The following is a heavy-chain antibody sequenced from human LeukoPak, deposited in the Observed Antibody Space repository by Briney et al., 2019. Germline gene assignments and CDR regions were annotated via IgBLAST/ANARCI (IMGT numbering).Heavy chain of an antibody. Sequence: PGRSLRLSCAASGFTFSSYGMHWVRQAPGKGLEWVAVISYDGSNKYYADSVKGRFTISRDSSKNTLYLQMNSLRAEDTAVYYCAKDEQLAFDYWGQGTLVTVSS. V-gene: IGHV3-30*18. D-gene: IGHD6-6*01. J-gene: IGHJ4*02. CDR1: GFTFSSYG. CDR2: ISYDGSNK. CDR3: AKDEQLAFDY.